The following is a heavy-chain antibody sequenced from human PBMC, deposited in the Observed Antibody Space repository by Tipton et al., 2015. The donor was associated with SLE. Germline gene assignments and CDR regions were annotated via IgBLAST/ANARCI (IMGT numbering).Heavy chain of an antibody. CDR2: IYTSGST. D-gene: IGHD3-10*01. J-gene: IGHJ2*01. CDR3: ARDRRGWYFDL. CDR1: GGSISSGSYY. Sequence: LRLSCTVSGGSISSGSYYWSWIRQPAGKGLEWIGRIYTSGSTNYNPSLKSRVTIPVDTSKNQFSLKLSPVTAADTAVYYCARDRRGWYFDLWGRGTLVTVSS. V-gene: IGHV4-61*02.